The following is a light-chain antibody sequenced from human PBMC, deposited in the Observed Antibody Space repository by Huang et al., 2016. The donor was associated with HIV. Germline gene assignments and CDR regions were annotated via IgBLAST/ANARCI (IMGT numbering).Light chain of an antibody. CDR1: QSITTY. V-gene: IGKV1-39*01. J-gene: IGKJ1*01. CDR3: QQGYTTSWT. CDR2: ATD. Sequence: DIQMTQSPSSLSASVGDRVTITCRASQSITTYLNWYQQKPGKAPPLLIYATDSLQSGVPSRFSGRGSGTEFTLTISSLQPDDFATYYCQQGYTTSWTFGPGTKVE.